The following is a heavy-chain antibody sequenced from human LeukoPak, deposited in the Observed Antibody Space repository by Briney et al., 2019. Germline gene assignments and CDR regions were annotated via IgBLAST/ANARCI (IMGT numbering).Heavy chain of an antibody. CDR1: GGSICRYY. CDR2: IYYNGRT. D-gene: IGHD1-26*01. V-gene: IGHV4-59*01. CDR3: ATPLNSGSYWYSFDL. J-gene: IGHJ3*01. Sequence: SETLSLTCTVSGGSICRYYWSWIRQTPGKGLDWIGYIYYNGRTNYNPSLKSRVSISVDTSKNQFSLRLSSVTAADAAVYYCATPLNSGSYWYSFDLWGQGTMVTVSS.